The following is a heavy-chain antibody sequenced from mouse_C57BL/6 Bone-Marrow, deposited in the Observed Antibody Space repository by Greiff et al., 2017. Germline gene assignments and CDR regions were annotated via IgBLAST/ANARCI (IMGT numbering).Heavy chain of an antibody. D-gene: IGHD2-4*01. CDR1: GSTFSDYG. V-gene: IGHV5-17*01. Sequence: EVMLVESGGGLVKPGGSLKLSCAASGSTFSDYGMHWVRQAPEKGLEWVAYISSGSSTIYYADTVKGRFTISRDNAKNTLFLQMTSLRSEDTAMYYCARKRLRRTGFAYWGQGTLVTVSA. CDR3: ARKRLRRTGFAY. CDR2: ISSGSSTI. J-gene: IGHJ3*01.